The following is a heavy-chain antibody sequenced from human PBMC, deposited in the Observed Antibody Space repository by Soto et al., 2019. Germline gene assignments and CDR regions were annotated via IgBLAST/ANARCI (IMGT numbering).Heavy chain of an antibody. CDR1: GGSISSSSYY. CDR2: IYYSGST. D-gene: IGHD5-12*01. Sequence: SETLSLTCTVSGGSISSSSYYWGWIRQPPGKGLEWIGSIYYSGSTYYNPSLKSRVTISVDTSKNQFSPKLSSVTAADTAVYYCARTGYQYYYYYMDVWGKGTTVTVSS. V-gene: IGHV4-39*01. J-gene: IGHJ6*03. CDR3: ARTGYQYYYYYMDV.